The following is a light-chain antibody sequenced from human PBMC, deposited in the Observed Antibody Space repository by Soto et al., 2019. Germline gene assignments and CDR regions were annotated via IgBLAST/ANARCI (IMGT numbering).Light chain of an antibody. J-gene: IGLJ2*01. CDR1: SSDIGGYDY. CDR3: TSYASGSSHVV. CDR2: DVN. Sequence: QSALTQPASVSGSPGQSLTLSCTGTSSDIGGYDYVSWYQRPPGKAPKLIIYDVNNRPSGVSNRFSGSKSGNTASLTISGLQAEDEADYYCTSYASGSSHVVFGGGTKLTVL. V-gene: IGLV2-14*01.